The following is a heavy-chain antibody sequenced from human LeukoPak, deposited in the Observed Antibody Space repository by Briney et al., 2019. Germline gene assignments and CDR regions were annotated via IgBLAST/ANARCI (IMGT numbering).Heavy chain of an antibody. Sequence: SVKVSCKASGGTFGSYAISWVRQAPGQGLEWMGGIIPIFGTANYAQKFQGRVTITADKSTSTAYMELSSLRSEDTAVYYCARDQGGSSSWQFDYWGQGTLVTVSS. J-gene: IGHJ4*02. CDR3: ARDQGGSSSWQFDY. CDR1: GGTFGSYA. D-gene: IGHD6-13*01. V-gene: IGHV1-69*06. CDR2: IIPIFGTA.